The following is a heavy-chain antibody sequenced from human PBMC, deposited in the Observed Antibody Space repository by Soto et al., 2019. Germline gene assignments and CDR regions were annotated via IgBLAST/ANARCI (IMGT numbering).Heavy chain of an antibody. CDR3: AHRPLPYSHYFDY. Sequence: QITLKESGPMLVKPTETLTLTCTFSGFSLSTRGVGVGWIRQPPGKALEWLALISWDDDKRYSPSLESRVTITNDSSNIQVVLTLTNLDPVDTATYYCAHRPLPYSHYFDYWGQGALVTVSS. D-gene: IGHD4-4*01. CDR1: GFSLSTRGVG. CDR2: ISWDDDK. V-gene: IGHV2-5*02. J-gene: IGHJ4*02.